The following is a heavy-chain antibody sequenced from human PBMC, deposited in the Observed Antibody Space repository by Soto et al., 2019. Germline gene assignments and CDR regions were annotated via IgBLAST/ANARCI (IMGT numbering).Heavy chain of an antibody. CDR3: AKSPGYCSGGSCYSGFDY. CDR1: GFTFSSYA. Sequence: EVQPLESGGGLVQPGGSLRLSCAASGFTFSSYAMSWVRQAPGKGLEWVSAISGSGGSTYYADSVKGRFTISRDNSKNTLYLQMNSLRAEDTAVYYCAKSPGYCSGGSCYSGFDYWGQGTLVTVSS. V-gene: IGHV3-23*01. CDR2: ISGSGGST. D-gene: IGHD2-15*01. J-gene: IGHJ4*02.